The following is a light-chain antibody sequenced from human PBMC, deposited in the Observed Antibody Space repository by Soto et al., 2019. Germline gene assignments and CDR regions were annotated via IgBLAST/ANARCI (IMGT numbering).Light chain of an antibody. CDR2: EGS. CDR1: SSDVGSYNL. CDR3: CSYAGSSTWV. J-gene: IGLJ3*02. Sequence: QYALTQPASVSGSPGQSITISCTGTSSDVGSYNLVSWYQQYPGKAPKLMIYEGSKRPSGVSNRFSGSKSDNTASLTISGLQAEDEADYYCCSYAGSSTWVFGGGTKLTVL. V-gene: IGLV2-23*01.